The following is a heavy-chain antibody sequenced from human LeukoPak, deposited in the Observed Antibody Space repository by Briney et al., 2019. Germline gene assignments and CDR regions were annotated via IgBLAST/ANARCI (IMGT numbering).Heavy chain of an antibody. J-gene: IGHJ3*02. V-gene: IGHV4-34*01. CDR3: ARETSLYDSSGYYYLDAFDI. Sequence: SETLSLTCAVYGGSFSGYYWSWIRQPPGKGLEWIREINHSGSTNYNPSLKSRVTISVDTSKNQFSLKLSSVTAADTAVYYCARETSLYDSSGYYYLDAFDIWGQGTMVTVSS. D-gene: IGHD3-22*01. CDR2: INHSGST. CDR1: GGSFSGYY.